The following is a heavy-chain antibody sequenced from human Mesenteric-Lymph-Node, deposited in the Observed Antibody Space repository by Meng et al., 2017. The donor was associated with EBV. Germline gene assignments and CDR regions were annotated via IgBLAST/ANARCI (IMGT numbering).Heavy chain of an antibody. D-gene: IGHD3-22*01. V-gene: IGHV4-4*03. CDR1: GGSISSSNW. J-gene: IGHJ4*02. CDR3: AREGEVGYYESSGYYY. Sequence: VQETGPGLVKPPGTLSLTCAVSGGSISSSNWWTWVRQPPGKGLEWIGEIFPTGGTNYNPSLKSRVTISVDKSKNQFSLKLSSVTAADTAVYYCAREGEVGYYESSGYYYWGQGTLVTVSS. CDR2: IFPTGGT.